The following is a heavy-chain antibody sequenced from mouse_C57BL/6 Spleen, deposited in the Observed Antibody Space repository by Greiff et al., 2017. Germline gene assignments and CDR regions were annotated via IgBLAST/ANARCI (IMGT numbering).Heavy chain of an antibody. CDR1: GYTFTTYG. Sequence: QIQLVQSGPELKKPGETVKISCKASGYTFTTYGMSWVKQAPGKGLKWMGWINTYSGAPTYADDFKGRFAFSVETSASAAYLQINNLKNEDTSTYFWARRYGSSYWYFDVWGTGTTVTVSS. J-gene: IGHJ1*03. D-gene: IGHD1-1*01. CDR3: ARRYGSSYWYFDV. V-gene: IGHV9-3*01. CDR2: INTYSGAP.